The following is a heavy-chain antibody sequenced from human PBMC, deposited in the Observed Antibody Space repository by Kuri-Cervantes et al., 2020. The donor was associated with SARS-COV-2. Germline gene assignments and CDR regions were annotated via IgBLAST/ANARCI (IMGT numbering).Heavy chain of an antibody. CDR1: GYSISSGYY. J-gene: IGHJ6*03. Sequence: ESLKISCTVSGYSISSGYYWGWIRQPPGKGLEWIGSIYHSGSTYYNPSLKSRVTISVDTSKNQFSLKLGSVTAADTAVYYCARSGSYPYYYYYMDVWGKGTTVTVSS. CDR3: ARSGSYPYYYYYMDV. D-gene: IGHD1-26*01. CDR2: IYHSGST. V-gene: IGHV4-38-2*02.